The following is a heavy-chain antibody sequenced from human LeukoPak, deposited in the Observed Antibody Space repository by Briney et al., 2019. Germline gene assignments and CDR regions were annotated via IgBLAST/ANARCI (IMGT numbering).Heavy chain of an antibody. V-gene: IGHV3-21*01. CDR1: GFTFSTFS. Sequence: GGSLRLSCAASGFTFSTFSMNWVRQAPGKGLEWVASINSNSYIYYADSVKGRFTISRDNAKNSLYLQMNSLGAEDTAVYYCAREGGFCFGEPCRYFDYWGQGTLVTVSS. CDR3: AREGGFCFGEPCRYFDY. J-gene: IGHJ4*02. D-gene: IGHD2-15*01. CDR2: INSNSYI.